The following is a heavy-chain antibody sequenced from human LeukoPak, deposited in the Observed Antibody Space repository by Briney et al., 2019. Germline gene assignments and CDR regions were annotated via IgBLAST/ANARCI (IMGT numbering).Heavy chain of an antibody. J-gene: IGHJ4*02. CDR1: GFTVSSNY. D-gene: IGHD3-22*01. Sequence: GGSLRLSCAASGFTVSSNYMSWVRQAPGKGLEWVSVIYSGGSTYYADSVKGRFTISRDNSKNTLYLQMNSLRAGDTAVYYCARGTREHYYDSSGYPDYWGQGTLVTVSS. V-gene: IGHV3-66*01. CDR2: IYSGGST. CDR3: ARGTREHYYDSSGYPDY.